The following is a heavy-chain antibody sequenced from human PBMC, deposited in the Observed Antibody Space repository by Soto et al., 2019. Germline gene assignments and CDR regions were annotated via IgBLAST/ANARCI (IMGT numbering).Heavy chain of an antibody. CDR3: ARYGYGNSLYGVDV. Sequence: SETLSLTCVVSGESFSGYYWSWIRQTPGMGLALIGEVAHRGSTTYNPSLKNRASISIDSSKNLFSLELTSVTAAATALYFCARYGYGNSLYGVDVWGQGTRVTAP. J-gene: IGHJ6*02. CDR2: VAHRGST. D-gene: IGHD1-7*01. CDR1: GESFSGYY. V-gene: IGHV4-34*01.